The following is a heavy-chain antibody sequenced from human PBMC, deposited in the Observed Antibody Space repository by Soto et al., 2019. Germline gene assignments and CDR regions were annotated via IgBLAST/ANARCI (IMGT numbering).Heavy chain of an antibody. J-gene: IGHJ5*02. CDR1: GFSLSTSGVG. CDR2: IYWDDDK. V-gene: IGHV2-5*02. CDR3: AHTGCDFLFDP. Sequence: QITLKESGPTLVKPTQTLTLTCTFSGFSLSTSGVGVGWIRQPPGKALEWLALIYWDDDKRYSPSLKSRLTITKDASKNQVVITMTNMDPVDTATYYCAHTGCDFLFDPWGQGTLVTVSS. D-gene: IGHD3-3*01.